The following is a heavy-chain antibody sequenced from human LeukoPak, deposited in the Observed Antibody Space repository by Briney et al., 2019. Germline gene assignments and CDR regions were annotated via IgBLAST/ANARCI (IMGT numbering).Heavy chain of an antibody. Sequence: GASVKVSCKASGGTFSSYAISWVRQAPGQGLEWMGGIIPIFGTANYAQKFQGRVTITADKSTSTAYMELNSLRSEDTAVYYCARETVHVTQAGGAFDIWGQGTMVTVSS. CDR1: GGTFSSYA. V-gene: IGHV1-69*06. CDR2: IIPIFGTA. CDR3: ARETVHVTQAGGAFDI. D-gene: IGHD1-1*01. J-gene: IGHJ3*02.